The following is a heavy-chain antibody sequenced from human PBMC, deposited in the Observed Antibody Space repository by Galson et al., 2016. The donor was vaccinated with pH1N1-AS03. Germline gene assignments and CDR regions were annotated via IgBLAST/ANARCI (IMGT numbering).Heavy chain of an antibody. D-gene: IGHD6-13*01. J-gene: IGHJ4*02. V-gene: IGHV3-11*04. Sequence: SLRLSCAASGFTFSDYYMSWIRQAPGKGLEWVSYISSSGATIYYADSLRGRFTISRDNSKNTLYLQMNSLRTEDTAVYYCANREKAATGPFDYWGQGTLVTVSS. CDR1: GFTFSDYY. CDR3: ANREKAATGPFDY. CDR2: ISSSGATI.